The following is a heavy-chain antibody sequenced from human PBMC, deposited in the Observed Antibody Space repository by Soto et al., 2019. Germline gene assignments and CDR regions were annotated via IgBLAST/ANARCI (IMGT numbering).Heavy chain of an antibody. CDR2: ISGSGGST. V-gene: IGHV3-23*01. CDR3: AKGRDGYNFFDY. D-gene: IGHD5-12*01. J-gene: IGHJ4*02. CDR1: GFTFSSYA. Sequence: GGSLRLSCAASGFTFSSYAMSWVRQAQGKGLEWVSAISGSGGSTYYADSVKGRFTISRDNSKNTLYLQMNSLRAEDTAVYYCAKGRDGYNFFDYWGQGTLVTVSS.